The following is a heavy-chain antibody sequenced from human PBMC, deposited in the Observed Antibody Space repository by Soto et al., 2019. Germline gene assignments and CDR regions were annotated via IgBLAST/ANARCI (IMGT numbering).Heavy chain of an antibody. Sequence: GGSLRLSCAASGFTFSDYYMSWIRQAPGKGLEWVSYISSSGSTIYYADSVKGRFTISRDNAKNSLYLQMNSLRAEDTAVYYCARALRSRIVVADEYYFDYWGQGTLVTVSS. J-gene: IGHJ4*02. CDR1: GFTFSDYY. CDR3: ARALRSRIVVADEYYFDY. V-gene: IGHV3-11*01. D-gene: IGHD2-15*01. CDR2: ISSSGSTI.